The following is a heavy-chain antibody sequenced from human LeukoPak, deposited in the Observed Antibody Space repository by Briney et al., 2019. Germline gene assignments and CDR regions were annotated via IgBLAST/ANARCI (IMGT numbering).Heavy chain of an antibody. J-gene: IGHJ4*02. V-gene: IGHV3-23*01. Sequence: PGGSLRLSCAASGFTFSSYAMSWVRQAPGKGLEWVSAISGSGGSTYYADSVKGRFTISRDNSKNTLYLQMNSLRAEDTAVYYCAKDPRAYDYVWGPQGYWGQGTLVTVSS. D-gene: IGHD3-16*01. CDR1: GFTFSSYA. CDR3: AKDPRAYDYVWGPQGY. CDR2: ISGSGGST.